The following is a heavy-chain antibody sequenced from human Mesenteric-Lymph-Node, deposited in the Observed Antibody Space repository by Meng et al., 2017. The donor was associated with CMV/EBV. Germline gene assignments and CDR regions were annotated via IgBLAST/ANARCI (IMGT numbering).Heavy chain of an antibody. CDR2: MSGKNGGT. Sequence: ASVKVSCKASGYTLSDYYMHWVRQAPGQGLEWMGWMSGKNGGTNYAQKFQGRVTMTRDTSTSTAYMELRSLRSDDTAVYYCASLPYCSSTSCSPEDYYYGMDVWGQGTTVTVSS. V-gene: IGHV1-2*02. D-gene: IGHD2-2*01. CDR3: ASLPYCSSTSCSPEDYYYGMDV. J-gene: IGHJ6*02. CDR1: GYTLSDYY.